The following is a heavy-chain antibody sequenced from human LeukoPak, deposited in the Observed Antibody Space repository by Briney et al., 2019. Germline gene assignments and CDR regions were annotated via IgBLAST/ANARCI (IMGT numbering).Heavy chain of an antibody. J-gene: IGHJ6*03. V-gene: IGHV1-69*05. CDR2: IIPIFGTA. D-gene: IGHD2-2*01. Sequence: AASVKVSCKASGYTFTSYGISWVRQAPGQGLEWMGGIIPIFGTANYAQKFQGRVTITTDESTSTAYMELSSLRSEDTAVYYCARAGRDNCSSTSCYRENYYYYMDVWGKGTTVTVSS. CDR1: GYTFTSYG. CDR3: ARAGRDNCSSTSCYRENYYYYMDV.